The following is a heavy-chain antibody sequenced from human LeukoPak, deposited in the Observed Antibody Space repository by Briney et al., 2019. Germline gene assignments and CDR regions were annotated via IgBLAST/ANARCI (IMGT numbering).Heavy chain of an antibody. V-gene: IGHV1-2*02. D-gene: IGHD3-22*01. Sequence: ASVKFSCKASGYTFTGYYMHWVRQAPGQGLEWMGWINPNSGGTNYAQKFQGRVTMTRATSISTAYMELSRLRSDDTAVYYCARVAYDSSYWFDPWGQGTLVTVSS. CDR1: GYTFTGYY. J-gene: IGHJ5*02. CDR3: ARVAYDSSYWFDP. CDR2: INPNSGGT.